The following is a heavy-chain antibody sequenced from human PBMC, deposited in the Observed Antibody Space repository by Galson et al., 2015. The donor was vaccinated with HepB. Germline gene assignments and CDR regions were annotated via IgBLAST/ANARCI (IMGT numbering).Heavy chain of an antibody. D-gene: IGHD6-19*01. V-gene: IGHV4-38-2*02. J-gene: IGHJ4*02. CDR2: IYHSGST. Sequence: ETLSLTCTVSGYSISSGYYWGWIRQPPGKGLEWIGSIYHSGSTYYNPSLKSRVTISVDTSKNQFSLKLSSVTAADTAVYYCARIVWEQWLVTDYWGQGTLVTVSS. CDR1: GYSISSGYY. CDR3: ARIVWEQWLVTDY.